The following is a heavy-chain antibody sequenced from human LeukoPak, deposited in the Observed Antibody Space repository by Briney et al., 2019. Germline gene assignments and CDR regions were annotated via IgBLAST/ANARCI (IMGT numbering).Heavy chain of an antibody. CDR1: GGSISGHY. J-gene: IGHJ4*02. CDR3: ARVRSAAATNAFDC. Sequence: SETLSLTCTVSGGSISGHYWSWIRQPPGRGLEWIGYIFYSGRTNYNPSLKSRVTMSVDTSKNQFSLQLSSVTAADTAVYYCARVRSAAATNAFDCCGQGTLVTVSS. CDR2: IFYSGRT. V-gene: IGHV4-59*11. D-gene: IGHD6-13*01.